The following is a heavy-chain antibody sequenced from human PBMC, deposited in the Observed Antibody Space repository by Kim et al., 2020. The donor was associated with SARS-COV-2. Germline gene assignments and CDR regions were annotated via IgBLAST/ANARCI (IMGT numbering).Heavy chain of an antibody. Sequence: GGSLRLSCAASGFTFSSYSMNWVRQAPGKGLEWVSYISSSSSTIYYADSVKGRFTISRDNAKNSLYLQINSLRDEDTAVYYCARDSRYYYYGMDVWGQGTTVTVSS. CDR1: GFTFSSYS. J-gene: IGHJ6*02. CDR3: ARDSRYYYYGMDV. V-gene: IGHV3-48*02. CDR2: ISSSSSTI.